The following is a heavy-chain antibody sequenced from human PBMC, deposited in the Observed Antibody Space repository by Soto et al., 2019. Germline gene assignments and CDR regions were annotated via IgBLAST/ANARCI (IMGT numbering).Heavy chain of an antibody. CDR3: ARAMIPFGGVIGIPAYFDC. CDR1: GGSISSGGYY. D-gene: IGHD3-16*02. V-gene: IGHV4-31*03. J-gene: IGHJ4*02. Sequence: SETLSLTCTVSGGSISSGGYYWSWIRQHPGKGLEWIGYIYYSGSTYYNPSLKSRLTISVDTSKNQFSLKLSSVTAADTAVYYCARAMIPFGGVIGIPAYFDCGGEGTLATVSS. CDR2: IYYSGST.